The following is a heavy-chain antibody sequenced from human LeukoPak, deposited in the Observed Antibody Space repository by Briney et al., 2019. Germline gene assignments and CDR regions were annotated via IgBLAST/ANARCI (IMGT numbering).Heavy chain of an antibody. J-gene: IGHJ4*02. CDR1: GFTFRSYG. V-gene: IGHV3-33*01. D-gene: IGHD2-15*01. CDR2: IWYDGSNK. CDR3: ATHHSTKGFDY. Sequence: PGGSLRLSCAASGFTFRSYGMHWVRQAPGKGLDWVAIIWYDGSNKYYADSVKGRFIISEDNSKNTLYLQMNSLRAEDTAVYYCATHHSTKGFDYWGQGTLVTVSS.